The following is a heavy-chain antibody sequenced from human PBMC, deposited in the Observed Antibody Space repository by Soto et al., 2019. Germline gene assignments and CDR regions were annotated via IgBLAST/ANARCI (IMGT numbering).Heavy chain of an antibody. Sequence: SETLSLTCAVSGHSISSGYYWGWIRQPPGKGLEWIGSFYHSGSTYYNLSLKSRVTISVDTSKNQFSLKLSSVTAADTAVYYCARGEYYGSGNYFDYWGQGTLVTVSS. D-gene: IGHD3-10*01. CDR2: FYHSGST. CDR3: ARGEYYGSGNYFDY. V-gene: IGHV4-38-2*01. J-gene: IGHJ4*02. CDR1: GHSISSGYY.